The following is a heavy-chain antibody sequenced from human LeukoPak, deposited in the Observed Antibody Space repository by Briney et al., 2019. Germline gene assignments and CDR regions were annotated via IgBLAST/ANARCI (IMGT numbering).Heavy chain of an antibody. V-gene: IGHV4-34*01. Sequence: PSETLSLTCAVYGGSFSGYYWSWIRQPPGKGLEWIGKINHSGSTNYNPSLKSRVTISVDTSKNQFSLKLSSVTAADTAVYYCARGSTYYDSSVDYWGQGTLVTVSS. J-gene: IGHJ4*02. D-gene: IGHD3-22*01. CDR3: ARGSTYYDSSVDY. CDR2: INHSGST. CDR1: GGSFSGYY.